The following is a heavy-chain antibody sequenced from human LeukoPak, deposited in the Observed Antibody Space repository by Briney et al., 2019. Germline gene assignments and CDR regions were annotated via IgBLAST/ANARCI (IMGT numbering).Heavy chain of an antibody. CDR2: ISGDGGST. Sequence: PGGSLRLSCAASGFTFDDYAMHWVRQAPGKGLEWVSPISGDGGSTYYADSVKGRFTISRDNSKNSLYLQMNSLRTEDTALYYCAKDQTYYYDSASFDYWGQGTLVTVSS. CDR3: AKDQTYYYDSASFDY. D-gene: IGHD3-22*01. J-gene: IGHJ4*02. CDR1: GFTFDDYA. V-gene: IGHV3-43*02.